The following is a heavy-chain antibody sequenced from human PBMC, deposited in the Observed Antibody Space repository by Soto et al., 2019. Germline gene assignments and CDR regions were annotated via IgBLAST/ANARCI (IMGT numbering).Heavy chain of an antibody. J-gene: IGHJ4*02. V-gene: IGHV4-30-4*01. CDR1: GGSISSDDYY. D-gene: IGHD3-3*02. CDR3: ARELSNPPDYFDF. Sequence: SETLSLTCTVSGGSISSDDYYWSWIRQPPGKGLEWIGYIYYSGRTDYNPSLKSRVVISIDTSKNQFSLILSSMSATDTAVYYCARELSNPPDYFDFSGQGTLVTVSS. CDR2: IYYSGRT.